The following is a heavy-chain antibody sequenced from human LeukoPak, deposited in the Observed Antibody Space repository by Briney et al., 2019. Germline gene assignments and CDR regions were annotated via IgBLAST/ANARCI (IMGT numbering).Heavy chain of an antibody. CDR1: GYTFTGYY. D-gene: IGHD2-2*02. CDR3: ARVGDVVVPAAINYFDY. Sequence: SVKVSCKASGYTFTGYYMHWVRQAPGQGLEWMGWINPNSGGTNYAQKFQGRVTMTRDTSISTAYMELSRLRSDDTAVYYCARVGDVVVPAAINYFDYWGQGTLVTVSS. V-gene: IGHV1-2*02. J-gene: IGHJ4*02. CDR2: INPNSGGT.